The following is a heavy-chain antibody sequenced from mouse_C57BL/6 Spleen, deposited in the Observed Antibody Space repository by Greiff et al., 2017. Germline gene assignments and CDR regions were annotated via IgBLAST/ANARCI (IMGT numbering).Heavy chain of an antibody. CDR2: IDPSDSET. CDR3: ARNTYSNYDGCAY. Sequence: VQLQQPGAELVRPGSSVKLSCKASGYTFTSYWMHWVKQRPIQGLEWIGNIDPSDSETHYNQKFKDKATLTVDKSSSTAYMQLSSLTSEDSAVYYCARNTYSNYDGCAYWGQGTLVTVSA. V-gene: IGHV1-52*01. D-gene: IGHD2-5*01. J-gene: IGHJ3*01. CDR1: GYTFTSYW.